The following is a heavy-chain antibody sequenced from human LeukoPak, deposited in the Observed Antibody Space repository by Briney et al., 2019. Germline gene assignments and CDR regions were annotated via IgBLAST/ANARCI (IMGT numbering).Heavy chain of an antibody. D-gene: IGHD2-2*01. J-gene: IGHJ6*02. CDR1: GFTFSSYA. CDR3: AKDSRCSSTSCSDYHYYGMDV. V-gene: IGHV3-23*01. CDR2: ISGSGGST. Sequence: GGSLRLSCAASGFTFSSYAMSWVRQAPGKGLEWVSAISGSGGSTYYADSVKGRFTISRDNSKNTLYLQMNSLRAEDTAVYYCAKDSRCSSTSCSDYHYYGMDVWGQGTTVTVSS.